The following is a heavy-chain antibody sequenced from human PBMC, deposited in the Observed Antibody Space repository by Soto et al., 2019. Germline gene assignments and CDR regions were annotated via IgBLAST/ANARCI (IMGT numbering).Heavy chain of an antibody. D-gene: IGHD2-8*01. CDR2: ISYDGSNN. CDR3: ATDQCTNGVCYPYYFYGMDV. Sequence: QVQMVESGGGVVQPGRSLRLSCAASGFTFSSYAMHWVRQAPGKGLEWVAVISYDGSNNFYADSVKGRFTISRDNSKNTLYLQMRSLRAEDTDVYSCATDQCTNGVCYPYYFYGMDVWGQGTTVTVSS. J-gene: IGHJ6*02. CDR1: GFTFSSYA. V-gene: IGHV3-30-3*01.